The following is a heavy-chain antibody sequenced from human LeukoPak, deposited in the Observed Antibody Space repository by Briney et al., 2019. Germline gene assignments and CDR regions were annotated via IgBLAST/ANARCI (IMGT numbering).Heavy chain of an antibody. V-gene: IGHV3-23*01. Sequence: PGGSLRLSCAASGFTFSSYSMSWVRQAPGKGLEWVSAISGSGGSTYYADSVKGRFTISRDNSKNTVYLQMNSLRAEDTAVYYCSRRAVGYSHPHDYWGQGTLVTVSS. J-gene: IGHJ4*02. CDR3: SRRAVGYSHPHDY. CDR1: GFTFSSYS. CDR2: ISGSGGST. D-gene: IGHD5-18*01.